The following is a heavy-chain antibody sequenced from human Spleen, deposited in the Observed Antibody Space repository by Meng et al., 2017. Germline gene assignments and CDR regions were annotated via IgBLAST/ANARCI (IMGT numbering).Heavy chain of an antibody. CDR3: ARDYLGDTNYYYFYGVDV. J-gene: IGHJ6*02. CDR2: ISGSGGST. V-gene: IGHV3-23*01. D-gene: IGHD2-8*01. CDR1: GFTFSSYA. Sequence: GESLKISCAASGFTFSSYAMSWVRQAPGKGLEWVSAISGSGGSTYYADSVKGRFTISRDNSKNTLYLQMNSLRAEDTAVYYCARDYLGDTNYYYFYGVDVWGRGTPVTVSS.